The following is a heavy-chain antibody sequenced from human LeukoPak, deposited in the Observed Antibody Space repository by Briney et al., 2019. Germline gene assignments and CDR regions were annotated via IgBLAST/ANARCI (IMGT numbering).Heavy chain of an antibody. Sequence: KASETLSLTCTVSGGSISNSNYYWGWIRQPPGKGLEWIGYIYYSGGTNYNPSLKSRVTISVDTSKNHLSLKLTSVTAADTAMYYCVYDSSGYYYNFDYWGQGILVTVSS. CDR2: IYYSGGT. CDR3: VYDSSGYYYNFDY. D-gene: IGHD3-22*01. V-gene: IGHV4-61*05. CDR1: GGSISNSNYY. J-gene: IGHJ4*02.